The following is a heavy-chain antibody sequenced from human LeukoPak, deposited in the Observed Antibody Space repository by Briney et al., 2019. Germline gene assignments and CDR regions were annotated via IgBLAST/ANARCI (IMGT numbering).Heavy chain of an antibody. CDR3: ARRRVEKATIMEGNWFDP. J-gene: IGHJ5*02. Sequence: SETLSLTCTVSGGSISSSSYYWGWIRQPPGKGLEWIGYIYYSGSTNYNPSLKSRVTISVDTSKNQFSLKLSSVTAADTAVYYCARRRVEKATIMEGNWFDPWGQGTLVTVSS. CDR1: GGSISSSSYY. V-gene: IGHV4-61*05. D-gene: IGHD5-24*01. CDR2: IYYSGST.